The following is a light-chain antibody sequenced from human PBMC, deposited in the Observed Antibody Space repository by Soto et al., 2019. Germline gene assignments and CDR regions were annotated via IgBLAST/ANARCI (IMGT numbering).Light chain of an antibody. V-gene: IGKV1-39*01. J-gene: IGKJ2*01. CDR1: QNIDHY. CDR2: GTS. CDR3: QQSYSTTRT. Sequence: DIQMTQSPSPLSASVGDRVTITCRASQNIDHYLAWYQQRPGRAPKLLIYGTSRLQSGVPSRFSGSVSGTDFTLTISSLQPEDFATYYCQQSYSTTRTFGQGTKLEI.